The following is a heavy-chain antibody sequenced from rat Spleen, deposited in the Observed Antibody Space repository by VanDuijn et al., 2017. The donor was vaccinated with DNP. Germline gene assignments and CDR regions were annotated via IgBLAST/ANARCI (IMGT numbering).Heavy chain of an antibody. CDR3: AREAFGVDY. D-gene: IGHD4-3*01. CDR2: INKESGTI. Sequence: VQLKESGPGLVQPSQTLSLTCTVSGFSLTNYGVIWVRQSPGKGLECIGEINKESGTIIYSPSLKDKFTISRDNAQNTLYLQMNKLGSEDTAIYYCAREAFGVDYWGQGVMVTVSS. J-gene: IGHJ2*01. CDR1: GFSLTNYG. V-gene: IGHV4-2*01.